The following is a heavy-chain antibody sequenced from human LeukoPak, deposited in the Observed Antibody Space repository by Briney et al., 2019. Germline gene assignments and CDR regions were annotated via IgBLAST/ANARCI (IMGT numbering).Heavy chain of an antibody. V-gene: IGHV1-69*06. CDR1: GGTFSSYA. CDR3: ARGPLFFPPFYYMDV. Sequence: SVKVSCKASGGTFSSYAISWVRQAPGQGLEWMGGIIPIFGTANYAQKFQGRVTITADKSTSTAYMELSSLRSEDTAVYYCARGPLFFPPFYYMDVGGKGTTVPVS. CDR2: IIPIFGTA. D-gene: IGHD3-3*01. J-gene: IGHJ6*03.